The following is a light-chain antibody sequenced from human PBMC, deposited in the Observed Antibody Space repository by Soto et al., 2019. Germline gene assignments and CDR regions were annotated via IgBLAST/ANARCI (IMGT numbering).Light chain of an antibody. Sequence: DIQVTQSPSTLSASVGDRVTITCRASQNISRWLAWYQQKPGKAPKFLIYKASGLEIGVPSRFSGSGSGTEFTLTISSLQPDDFATYYCQQYHNFSPLTFGGGTKVEI. J-gene: IGKJ4*01. CDR3: QQYHNFSPLT. V-gene: IGKV1-5*03. CDR2: KAS. CDR1: QNISRW.